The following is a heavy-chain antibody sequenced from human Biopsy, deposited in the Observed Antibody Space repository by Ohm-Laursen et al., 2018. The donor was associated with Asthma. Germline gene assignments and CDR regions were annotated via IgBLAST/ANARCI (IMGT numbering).Heavy chain of an antibody. CDR1: GFMFRSCG. J-gene: IGHJ4*02. CDR3: AKRRGYSGHDNDY. D-gene: IGHD5-12*01. CDR2: ISYDGNHK. V-gene: IGHV3-30*18. Sequence: SLRLSCSASGFMFRSCGSHWVRQAPGKGLEWVAVISYDGNHKFYEDSVKGRFTISRDNSKNTLYLQMNSLRTEDTAVYYCAKRRGYSGHDNDYWGQGTLVIVSS.